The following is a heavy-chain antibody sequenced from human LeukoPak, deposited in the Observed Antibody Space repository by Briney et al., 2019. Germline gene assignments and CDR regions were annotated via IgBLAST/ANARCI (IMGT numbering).Heavy chain of an antibody. CDR2: IIPILGIA. V-gene: IGHV1-69*04. D-gene: IGHD4-17*01. Sequence: SVKASCKASGGTFSSYAISWVRQAPGQGLEWMGRIIPILGIANYAQKFQGRVTITADKSTSTAYMELSSLRSEDTAVYYCARHLTTVATLVDYWGQGTLVTASS. CDR3: ARHLTTVATLVDY. J-gene: IGHJ4*02. CDR1: GGTFSSYA.